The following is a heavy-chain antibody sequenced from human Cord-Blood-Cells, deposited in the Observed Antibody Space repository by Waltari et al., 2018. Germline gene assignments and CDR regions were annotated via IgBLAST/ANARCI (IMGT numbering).Heavy chain of an antibody. V-gene: IGHV4-34*01. Sequence: QVQLQQWGAGLLKPSETLSLTCAVYGGSFSGYYWSWIRQPPGKGLEWIGESNHSGSTNYNPSRKSRVTISLGTSKNRFALKLSAVTAADTAVYYCARHQGSSWVDYWYFDLWGRGTLVTVSS. D-gene: IGHD1-26*01. CDR3: ARHQGSSWVDYWYFDL. J-gene: IGHJ2*01. CDR2: SNHSGST. CDR1: GGSFSGYY.